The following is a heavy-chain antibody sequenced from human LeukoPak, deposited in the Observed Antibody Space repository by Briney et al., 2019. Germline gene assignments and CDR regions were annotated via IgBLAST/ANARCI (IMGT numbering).Heavy chain of an antibody. CDR2: INWNSGSI. Sequence: SGGSLRLSCAASGFTFDDYAMHWVRQAPGKGLEWVSGINWNSGSIGYADSVKGRFTISRDNAKSSPYLQMNTLRAEDTALYYCAKVGGATTGPLDSWGQGTLVTVSS. J-gene: IGHJ4*02. V-gene: IGHV3-9*01. D-gene: IGHD1-26*01. CDR1: GFTFDDYA. CDR3: AKVGGATTGPLDS.